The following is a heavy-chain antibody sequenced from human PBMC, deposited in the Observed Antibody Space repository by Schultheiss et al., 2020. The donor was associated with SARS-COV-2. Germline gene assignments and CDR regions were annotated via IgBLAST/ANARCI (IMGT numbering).Heavy chain of an antibody. CDR1: GFTFSSYD. CDR2: IYSCGST. D-gene: IGHD6-19*01. CDR3: AKDHGPSGSSGWREDY. V-gene: IGHV3-53*01. Sequence: GGSLRLSCAASGFTFSSYDMHWVRQAPGKGLEWVSVIYSCGSTYYADSVKGRFTISRDNSKNTLYLQMNSLRAEDTAVYYCAKDHGPSGSSGWREDYWGQGTLVTVSS. J-gene: IGHJ4*02.